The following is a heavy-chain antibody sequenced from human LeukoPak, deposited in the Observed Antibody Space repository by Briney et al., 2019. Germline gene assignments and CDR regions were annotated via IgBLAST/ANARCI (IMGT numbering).Heavy chain of an antibody. D-gene: IGHD5-12*01. Sequence: GGSLRLSCAASGFSIRGYWMYWVRQAPGKGLMWVSRIKSDGSWTNYADSVRGRFTISRDNAKNTLYLQMIGLRAEDTAIYYCVRDGDAYDFDHWGQGILVTVSS. V-gene: IGHV3-74*01. CDR3: VRDGDAYDFDH. CDR1: GFSIRGYW. J-gene: IGHJ4*02. CDR2: IKSDGSWT.